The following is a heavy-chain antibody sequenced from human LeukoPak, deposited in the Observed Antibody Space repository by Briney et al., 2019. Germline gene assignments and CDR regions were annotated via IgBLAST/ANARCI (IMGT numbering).Heavy chain of an antibody. Sequence: GGSLRLSCAASGFTFSSYGMHWVRQAPGKGLEWVAFIRYDGSNKYYADSVKGRFTISRDNSKNTLYLQMNSLRAEDTAVYYCAKEGIEMATIGYFDYWGQGTLVTVSS. D-gene: IGHD5-24*01. CDR1: GFTFSSYG. CDR2: IRYDGSNK. J-gene: IGHJ4*02. V-gene: IGHV3-30*02. CDR3: AKEGIEMATIGYFDY.